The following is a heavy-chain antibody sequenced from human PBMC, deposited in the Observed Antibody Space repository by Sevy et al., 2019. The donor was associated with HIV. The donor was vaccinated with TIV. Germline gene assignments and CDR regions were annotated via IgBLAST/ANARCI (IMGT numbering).Heavy chain of an antibody. CDR1: GFTFRSYS. V-gene: IGHV3-21*01. J-gene: IGHJ4*02. Sequence: GGSLRLSCAASGFTFRSYSMNWVRQAPGKGLEWLSSISDDSRYIYYSDSVMGRFTITRANANSSLYLQMNSLRVEDTAIYYCARNFTIFGVVSGIDYWGQGNLVTVSS. CDR3: ARNFTIFGVVSGIDY. CDR2: ISDDSRYI. D-gene: IGHD3-3*01.